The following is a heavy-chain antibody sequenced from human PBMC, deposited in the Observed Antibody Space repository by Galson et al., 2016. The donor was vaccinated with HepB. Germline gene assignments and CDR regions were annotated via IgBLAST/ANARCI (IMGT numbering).Heavy chain of an antibody. CDR3: ARDAVAVAGTLHFYFYGMDV. J-gene: IGHJ6*02. D-gene: IGHD6-19*01. V-gene: IGHV1-3*01. CDR1: GYTFTTYA. CDR2: INAGNGNT. Sequence: SVKVSCKASGYTFTTYAMHWVRQAPGQRFEWMGWINAGNGNTKYSQKFQGRVTITADKSTTTVYMELTGLRFEDTAVYYCARDAVAVAGTLHFYFYGMDVWGQGTTVTVSS.